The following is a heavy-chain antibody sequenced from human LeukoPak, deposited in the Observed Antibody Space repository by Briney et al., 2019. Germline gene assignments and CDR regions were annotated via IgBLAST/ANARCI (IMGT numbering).Heavy chain of an antibody. CDR2: ISGSGGIT. V-gene: IGHV3-23*01. D-gene: IGHD3-22*01. J-gene: IGHJ5*02. CDR3: ARNHLTMIAVYWFDP. Sequence: GGSLRLSCAASGFTFSNYAMSWVRQAPGKGLEWVSVISGSGGITFYADSVKGRFTISRDNSKNTLYLQMNSLRAEDTAVCYCARNHLTMIAVYWFDPWGQGTLVTVSS. CDR1: GFTFSNYA.